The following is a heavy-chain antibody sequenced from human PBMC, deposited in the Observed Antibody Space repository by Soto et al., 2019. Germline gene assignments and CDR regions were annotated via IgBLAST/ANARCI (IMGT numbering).Heavy chain of an antibody. J-gene: IGHJ5*01. CDR1: GGSISSYY. Sequence: PSETLSLTCPVSGGSISSYYCIWIRQPSLKGLEWIGRIYTSGSTNYNPSLRSRVSVSIDSSKNQFYLNLNSVTAADTAIYYCARVRQGCSANNCYFDPWGQGTQVTVSS. CDR2: IYTSGST. D-gene: IGHD1-1*01. CDR3: ARVRQGCSANNCYFDP. V-gene: IGHV4-4*07.